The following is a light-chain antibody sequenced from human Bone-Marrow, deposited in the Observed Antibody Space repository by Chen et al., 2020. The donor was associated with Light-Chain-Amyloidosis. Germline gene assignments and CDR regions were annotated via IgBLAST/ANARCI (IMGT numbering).Light chain of an antibody. J-gene: IGLJ3*02. CDR2: DDS. V-gene: IGLV3-21*02. Sequence: SYVLTQPSSVSVAPGQTAKNDCGGKNIGSTSVHWYQQTGGQAPPLVGYDDSYRPSGIPERLSCSNSGNTATLTSSSVEAGDEADYYCQVWDRSSDRPVFGGGTKLTVL. CDR1: NIGSTS. CDR3: QVWDRSSDRPV.